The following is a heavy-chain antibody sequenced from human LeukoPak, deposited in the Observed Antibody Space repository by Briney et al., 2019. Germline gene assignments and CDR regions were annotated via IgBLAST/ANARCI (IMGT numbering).Heavy chain of an antibody. J-gene: IGHJ4*02. D-gene: IGHD1-20*01. CDR1: GYTFTSYG. V-gene: IGHV1-18*01. CDR2: ISPYNVNT. CDR3: ARGANWNYDY. Sequence: ASVKVSCKASGYTFTSYGISWVRQAPGQGLVWMGWISPYNVNTNNAQQFQGRVTMTRDMSTSTVYMEVSSLRYEDTAVYYCARGANWNYDYWGQGTLVTVSS.